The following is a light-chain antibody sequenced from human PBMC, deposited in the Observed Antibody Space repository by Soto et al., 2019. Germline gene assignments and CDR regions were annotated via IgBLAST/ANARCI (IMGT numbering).Light chain of an antibody. Sequence: EIVLTQSPGTLSLSPGERATLSCRASQSVSSSYLAWYQLKPGQAPRLLIYGASSRATGIPDRFSGSGSGTDFTLTISRLEPEDFAVYYCQLGFTFGPGTKVDIK. V-gene: IGKV3-20*01. CDR1: QSVSSSY. CDR3: QLGFT. CDR2: GAS. J-gene: IGKJ3*01.